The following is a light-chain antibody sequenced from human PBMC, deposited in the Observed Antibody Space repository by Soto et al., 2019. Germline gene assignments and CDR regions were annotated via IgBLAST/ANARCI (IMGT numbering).Light chain of an antibody. V-gene: IGKV1-17*01. CDR2: AAS. CDR3: QQSYTTPIT. J-gene: IGKJ1*01. CDR1: QGIRND. Sequence: DIQMTQSPSSLSASVGDRVTTTCRASQGIRNDLSWYQQKPGKAPKRLIYAASSLHSGVPSRFSGSASGTEFTLTISSLQPDDFATYYCQQSYTTPITFDQGTKVDI.